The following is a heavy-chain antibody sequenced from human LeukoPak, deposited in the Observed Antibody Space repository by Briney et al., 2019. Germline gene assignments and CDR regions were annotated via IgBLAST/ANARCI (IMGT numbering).Heavy chain of an antibody. CDR2: INTNTGIP. V-gene: IGHV7-4-1*02. D-gene: IGHD3-10*01. CDR3: ARDSRITMVREAKTNWFDP. J-gene: IGHJ5*02. CDR1: GYTFTAYT. Sequence: GASVKVSCKASGYTFTAYTVHWVRQAPGQGLEWMGWINTNTGIPTYVQAFTGRFVFSLDTSVSTAYLQISGLKAEDTAVYYCARDSRITMVREAKTNWFDPWGQGTPVTVSS.